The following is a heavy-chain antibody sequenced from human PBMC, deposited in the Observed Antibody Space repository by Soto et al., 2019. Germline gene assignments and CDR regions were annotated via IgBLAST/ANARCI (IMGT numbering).Heavy chain of an antibody. Sequence: GGSLRLSCAASGFTFSSYGMHWVRQAPGKGLEWVAVISYDGSNKYYADSVKGRFTISRDTSKNTLYLQMNSLRVEDTAVYYCAMGLDILTGYPFDYWGQGTLVTVSS. CDR3: AMGLDILTGYPFDY. V-gene: IGHV3-30*03. CDR2: ISYDGSNK. D-gene: IGHD3-9*01. J-gene: IGHJ4*02. CDR1: GFTFSSYG.